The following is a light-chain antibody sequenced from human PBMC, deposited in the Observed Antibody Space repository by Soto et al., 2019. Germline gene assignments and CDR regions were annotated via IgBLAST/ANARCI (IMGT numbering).Light chain of an antibody. J-gene: IGLJ3*02. CDR2: EVT. V-gene: IGLV2-14*01. CDR1: SSDVGGYNY. Sequence: QSALTQPASVSGSPGQSITISCTGTSSDVGGYNYVSWYQQHPGKAPKLMIYEVTNRPSGVSDRFSGSRSGNTASLTISGLQAEDECDYYCSSYTSSSTWVFGGGTKLTVL. CDR3: SSYTSSSTWV.